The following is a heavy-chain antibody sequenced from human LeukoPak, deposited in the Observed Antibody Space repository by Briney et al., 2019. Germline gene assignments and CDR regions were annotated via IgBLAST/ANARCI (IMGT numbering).Heavy chain of an antibody. Sequence: GGSLRLSCTASGLSLNNYAMSWVRQAPGKGLEWVSSISSSSSYIYYADSLKGRFTISRDNAKNSLYLQMNSLRAEDTAVYYCASLSWYRTNDAFDIWGQGTMVTVSS. D-gene: IGHD6-13*01. CDR3: ASLSWYRTNDAFDI. CDR1: GLSLNNYA. V-gene: IGHV3-21*01. CDR2: ISSSSSYI. J-gene: IGHJ3*02.